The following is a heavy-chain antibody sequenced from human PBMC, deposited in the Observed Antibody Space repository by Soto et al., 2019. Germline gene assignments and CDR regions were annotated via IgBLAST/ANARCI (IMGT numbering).Heavy chain of an antibody. CDR1: SGSISGHF. Sequence: QVRLQQWGTGLLEPSKTLSLTCDVESGSISGHFWSWIRQTQGKGLVWIAEISEKATTNHNPVHKSRVTTLNDTPGKQFFLKINSVTATDTAVYSCARGRQQYFGELSGQFDFWGQGTLVTVSS. D-gene: IGHD3-10*01. V-gene: IGHV4-34*02. J-gene: IGHJ4*02. CDR3: ARGRQQYFGELSGQFDF. CDR2: ISEKATT.